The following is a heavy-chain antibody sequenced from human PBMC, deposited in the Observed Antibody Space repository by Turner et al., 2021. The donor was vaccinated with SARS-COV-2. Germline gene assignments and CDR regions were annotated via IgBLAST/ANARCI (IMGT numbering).Heavy chain of an antibody. CDR1: GYTFTGYG. CDR2: VSAFTGYT. J-gene: IGHJ4*02. V-gene: IGHV1-18*04. Sequence: QVQLVQSGAEVKKPEASVKLSCKASGYTFTGYGISWVRQAPGQGLEWMGWVSAFTGYTTYAPKLQDRVTMTTDTSTTTAYMELRNLRSDDTALYFCARCTRVGATGGIDYWGQGTLVTVSS. CDR3: ARCTRVGATGGIDY. D-gene: IGHD1-26*01.